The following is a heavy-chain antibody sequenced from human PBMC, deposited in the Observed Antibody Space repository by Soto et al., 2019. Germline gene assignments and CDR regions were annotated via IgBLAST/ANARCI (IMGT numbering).Heavy chain of an antibody. J-gene: IGHJ4*02. CDR2: ISSLSSPR. CDR3: VREDILGARSFDY. CDR1: GFTFGVYS. Sequence: GGSLRLSCAASGFTFGVYSMNWVRQAPGKGLEWISYISSLSSPRYYAESVGGRFIISRDNAKNSLYLQMNSLRDEDTAVYFCVREDILGARSFDYWGQGTLVTVSS. D-gene: IGHD1-26*01. V-gene: IGHV3-48*02.